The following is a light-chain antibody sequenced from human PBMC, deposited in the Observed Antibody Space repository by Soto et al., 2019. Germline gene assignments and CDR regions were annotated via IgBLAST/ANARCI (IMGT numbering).Light chain of an antibody. Sequence: IVFSKSPVTGSLEKVERTTLSYRASQSISRYLAWYQQKPGQGPRLLIYGASSRATGTPDRFSGSGFGTDFNLTINRLEPEDFALYSCQPYGSLPPTFGQVTQVDIK. CDR3: QPYGSLPPT. J-gene: IGKJ1*01. CDR1: QSISRY. V-gene: IGKV3-20*01. CDR2: GAS.